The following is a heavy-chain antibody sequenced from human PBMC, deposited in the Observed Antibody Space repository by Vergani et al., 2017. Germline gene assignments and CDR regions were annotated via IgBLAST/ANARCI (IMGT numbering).Heavy chain of an antibody. CDR1: GGSISSDNYY. CDR2: IYYSGVT. CDR3: ARYSGGDSEYFQH. Sequence: VQLQESGPGLVKPSQTLSLTCTVSGGSISSDNYYWSWIRQPPGKGLEWIGYIYYSGVTYYNPSLKSRVSISVDTSKNQFSLKLSSVTAADTAVYYCARYSGGDSEYFQHWGQGTLVTVSS. J-gene: IGHJ1*01. V-gene: IGHV4-30-4*01. D-gene: IGHD1-26*01.